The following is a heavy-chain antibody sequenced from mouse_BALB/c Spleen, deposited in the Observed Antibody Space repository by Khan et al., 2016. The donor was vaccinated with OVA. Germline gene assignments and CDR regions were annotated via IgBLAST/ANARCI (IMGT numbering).Heavy chain of an antibody. J-gene: IGHJ2*01. Sequence: QVQLKQSGAELAKPGASGKMSYKASGYTFTSYWMHWIKQMPGQGLEWIGYINPTSGYTYYNQKFKDKATLTADKSSSTAYMQLSSLTSDDSAVYYCARDRIDYGGQGTALTVSS. V-gene: IGHV1-7*01. CDR2: INPTSGYT. CDR1: GYTFTSYW. CDR3: ARDRIDY.